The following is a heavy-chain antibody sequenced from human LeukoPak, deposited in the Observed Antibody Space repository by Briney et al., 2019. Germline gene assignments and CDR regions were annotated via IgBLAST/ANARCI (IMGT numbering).Heavy chain of an antibody. V-gene: IGHV6-1*01. CDR1: GDSVSSNSAA. Sequence: SQTLSLTCAISGDSVSSNSAAWNWIRQSPSRGLEWLGRTYYRSKWYNDYAVSMKSRIIISPDTSKNQFSLQLNSVTPEDTAVYYCARSRQWLNWFDPWGQGTLVTVPS. D-gene: IGHD6-19*01. CDR3: ARSRQWLNWFDP. J-gene: IGHJ5*02. CDR2: TYYRSKWYN.